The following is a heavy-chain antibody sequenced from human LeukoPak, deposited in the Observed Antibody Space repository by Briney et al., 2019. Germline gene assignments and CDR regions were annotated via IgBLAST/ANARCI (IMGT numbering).Heavy chain of an antibody. D-gene: IGHD6-13*01. Sequence: GGSLRLSCAASGFTVSSNYMSWVRQAPGKGLEWVSYISSSSSTIYYADSVKGRFTISRDNAKNSLYLQMNSLRAEDTAVYYCARDRTLAAAGPLSSYYYYMDVWGKGTTVTVSS. CDR1: GFTVSSNY. J-gene: IGHJ6*03. CDR3: ARDRTLAAAGPLSSYYYYMDV. V-gene: IGHV3-48*01. CDR2: ISSSSSTI.